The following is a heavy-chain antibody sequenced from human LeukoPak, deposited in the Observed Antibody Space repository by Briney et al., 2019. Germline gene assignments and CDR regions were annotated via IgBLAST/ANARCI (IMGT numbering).Heavy chain of an antibody. CDR3: ARGPSGSGSPPPRYGLDV. J-gene: IGHJ6*04. Sequence: SESLSLTCTVSGRSVSSGGYYWSWLRQPPGRGLEFIGYMYYSGSTGYNPSLRSRVTISVDTSKNYFSLKLNSATAEVTAVYYCARGPSGSGSPPPRYGLDVWGKGTTVTVSS. D-gene: IGHD3-10*01. V-gene: IGHV4-61*03. CDR2: MYYSGST. CDR1: GRSVSSGGYY.